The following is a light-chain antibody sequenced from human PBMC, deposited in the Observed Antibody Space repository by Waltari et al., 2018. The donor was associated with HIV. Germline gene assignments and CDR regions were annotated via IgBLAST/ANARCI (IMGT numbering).Light chain of an antibody. Sequence: QSVLTQPPSASAPPGQRVTISCSGSSSNIGGNTTNWDQQLPGTAPKLLSLDNTQRPSGVPDRFSGSKSGSSASLAIGGLQSEDEADYFCAAWDDSLNGWVFGGGTKLTVL. J-gene: IGLJ3*02. V-gene: IGLV1-44*01. CDR1: SSNIGGNT. CDR2: DNT. CDR3: AAWDDSLNGWV.